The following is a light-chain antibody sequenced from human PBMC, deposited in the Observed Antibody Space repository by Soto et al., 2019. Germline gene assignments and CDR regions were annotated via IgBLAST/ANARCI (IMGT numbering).Light chain of an antibody. CDR2: DTS. Sequence: VLTQSPVTLSLSPGDRATLSCRASQSVSTYLAWYRQKPGQPPRLLIYDTSNRATGVPPRFSGSRSGTDFTLTXSSVXPEDXXXXFCHQRNTFGQGTRLEIK. CDR3: HQRNT. CDR1: QSVSTY. J-gene: IGKJ5*01. V-gene: IGKV3-11*01.